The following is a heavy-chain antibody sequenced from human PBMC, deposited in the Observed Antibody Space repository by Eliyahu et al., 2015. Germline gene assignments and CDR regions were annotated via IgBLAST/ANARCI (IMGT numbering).Heavy chain of an antibody. CDR3: ARGGDGFSFDY. J-gene: IGHJ4*02. Sequence: EVQLVESGGGLIQPGGSLSLSCAASGFTVSTNYMNWVRQAPGKGLEWVSVIYSGGTTFYADTVKGRFTISRDNSKNTLYLQMNSLRADDTAVYFCARGGDGFSFDYWGQGTLVTVSS. CDR2: IYSGGTT. V-gene: IGHV3-53*01. CDR1: GFTVSTNY. D-gene: IGHD5-24*01.